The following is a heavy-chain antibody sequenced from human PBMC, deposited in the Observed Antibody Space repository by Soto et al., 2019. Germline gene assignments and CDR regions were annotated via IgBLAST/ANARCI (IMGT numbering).Heavy chain of an antibody. J-gene: IGHJ6*03. Sequence: SETLSLTCAVYGGSFSGYYWSWIRQPPGKGLEWIGEINHSGSTNYNPSLKSRVTISVDTSKNQFSLKLSSVTAADTAVYYCARVLSRGGYCSGGSCYTGDPTYYYYYMDVWGKGTTVTVSS. D-gene: IGHD2-15*01. CDR1: GGSFSGYY. CDR3: ARVLSRGGYCSGGSCYTGDPTYYYYYMDV. CDR2: INHSGST. V-gene: IGHV4-34*01.